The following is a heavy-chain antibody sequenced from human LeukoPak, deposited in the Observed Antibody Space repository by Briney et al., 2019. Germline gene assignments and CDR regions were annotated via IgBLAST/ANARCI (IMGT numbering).Heavy chain of an antibody. D-gene: IGHD3-22*01. CDR1: GSSFTSYW. V-gene: IGHV5-51*01. CDR3: ARHVADNGGYSGSVYFGY. CDR2: IYPGDSDT. Sequence: MTGESLKISCKGSGSSFTSYWIAWVRQMPGKGLEWMGIIYPGDSDTRYSPSFQGQVTISADKSISTAYLQWSSLKASDTAMYYCARHVADNGGYSGSVYFGYWGQGTLVTVSS. J-gene: IGHJ4*02.